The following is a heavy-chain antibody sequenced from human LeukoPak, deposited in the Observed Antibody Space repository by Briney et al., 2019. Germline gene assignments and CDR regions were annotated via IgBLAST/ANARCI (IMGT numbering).Heavy chain of an antibody. Sequence: GGSLRLSCAASGFTFSSYAMHWVRQAPGKGLEYVSAISSNGGSTYYANSVKGRFTISRDNSKNTLYLQMGSLRAEDMAVYYCATRDRTVTNAFDIWGQGTMVTVSS. CDR2: ISSNGGST. D-gene: IGHD4-17*01. CDR1: GFTFSSYA. J-gene: IGHJ3*02. CDR3: ATRDRTVTNAFDI. V-gene: IGHV3-64*01.